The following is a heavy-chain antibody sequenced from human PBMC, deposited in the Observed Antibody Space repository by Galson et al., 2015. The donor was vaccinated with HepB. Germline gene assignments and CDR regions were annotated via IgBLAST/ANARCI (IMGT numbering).Heavy chain of an antibody. CDR3: ARVADVDYGDHSHFDY. CDR2: ISSSSTYT. CDR1: GFTFSDYY. J-gene: IGHJ4*02. V-gene: IGHV3-11*06. Sequence: SLRLSCAASGFTFSDYYMSWIRQAPGKGLEWLSYISSSSTYTNYADSVKGRFTVSRDNAKNSLYLQMNSLRAEDTAVYYCARVADVDYGDHSHFDYWGQGTLVTVSS. D-gene: IGHD4-17*01.